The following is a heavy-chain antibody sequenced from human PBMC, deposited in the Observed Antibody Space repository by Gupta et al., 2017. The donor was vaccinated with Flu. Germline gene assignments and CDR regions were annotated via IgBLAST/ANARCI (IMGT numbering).Heavy chain of an antibody. CDR2: IYHGGST. CDR3: ARCSSDDLSYYYYMDV. CDR1: YS. Sequence: YSWSWIRQPPGKGLEWIGYIYHGGSTYYNPSRKRRVTISVDRSKNQFSLKLSSVTEAETAVYYCARCSSDDLSYYYYMDVWGKGTTVPVS. J-gene: IGHJ6*03. D-gene: IGHD6-6*01. V-gene: IGHV4-30-2*01.